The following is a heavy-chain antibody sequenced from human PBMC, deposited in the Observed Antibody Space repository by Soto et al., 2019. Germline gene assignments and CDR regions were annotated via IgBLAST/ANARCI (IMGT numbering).Heavy chain of an antibody. J-gene: IGHJ4*02. CDR3: ARPRSSGYAGEFDY. V-gene: IGHV4-59*01. CDR1: GGSISPYY. D-gene: IGHD3-22*01. CDR2: IYYSGST. Sequence: SEPLSLTCTVSGGSISPYYWSWIRQPPGKGLEWIGFIYYSGSTNYNPSLKSRVTISVDTSQNQFSLMLTSVTAADTAVYYCARPRSSGYAGEFDYWGQGTLVTVSS.